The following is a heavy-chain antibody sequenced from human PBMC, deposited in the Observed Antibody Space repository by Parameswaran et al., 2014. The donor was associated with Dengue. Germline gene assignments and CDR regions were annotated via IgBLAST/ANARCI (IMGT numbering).Heavy chain of an antibody. CDR3: ARVDTIFGVVIPPNYGMDV. CDR1: GYTFTSYA. J-gene: IGHJ6*02. D-gene: IGHD3-3*01. V-gene: IGHV7-4-1*02. CDR2: INTNTGNP. Sequence: ASVKVSCKASGYTFTSYAMNWVRQAPGQGLEWMGWINTNTGNPTYAQGFTGRFVFSLDTSVSTAYLQISSLKAEDTAVYYCARVDTIFGVVIPPNYGMDVWGQGTTVTVSS.